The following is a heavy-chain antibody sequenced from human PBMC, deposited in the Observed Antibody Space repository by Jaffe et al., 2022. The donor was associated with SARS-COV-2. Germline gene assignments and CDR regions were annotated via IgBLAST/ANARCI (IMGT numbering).Heavy chain of an antibody. Sequence: EVQLVESGGGLVQPGGSLRLSCAASGFTFSSYWMHWVRQAPGKGLVWVSRINSDGSSTSYADSVKGRFTISRDNAKNTLYLQMNSLRAEDTAVYYCARDYDFWSGYAQAVRYYGMDVWGQGTTVTVSS. V-gene: IGHV3-74*01. CDR1: GFTFSSYW. CDR2: INSDGSST. CDR3: ARDYDFWSGYAQAVRYYGMDV. J-gene: IGHJ6*02. D-gene: IGHD3-3*01.